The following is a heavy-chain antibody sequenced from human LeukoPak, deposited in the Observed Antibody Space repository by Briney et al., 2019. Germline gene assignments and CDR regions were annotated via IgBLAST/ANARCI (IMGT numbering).Heavy chain of an antibody. J-gene: IGHJ4*02. CDR2: IYHSGST. CDR3: ARAVSEDYYDSSGYKD. D-gene: IGHD3-22*01. Sequence: PSGTLSLTCAVSGDSISSSNWWSWVRQPPGKGLEWIGEIYHSGSTNNNPSLKSRVTISVDTSKNQFSLKVSSVTAADTAVYYCARAVSEDYYDSSGYKDWGQGTLVTVSS. CDR1: GDSISSSNW. V-gene: IGHV4-4*02.